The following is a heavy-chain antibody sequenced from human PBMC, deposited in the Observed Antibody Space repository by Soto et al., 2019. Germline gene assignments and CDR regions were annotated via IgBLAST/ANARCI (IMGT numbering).Heavy chain of an antibody. J-gene: IGHJ6*02. CDR1: GYTFTGYY. V-gene: IGHV1-2*04. Sequence: ASVKVSCKASGYTFTGYYMHWVRQAPGQGLEWMGWINPNSGGTNYAQKFQGWVTMTRDTSISTAYMELSRLRSDDTAVYYCARGNCSGGSCTSRSYYYYYGMDVWGQGTTVTVSS. CDR2: INPNSGGT. CDR3: ARGNCSGGSCTSRSYYYYYGMDV. D-gene: IGHD2-15*01.